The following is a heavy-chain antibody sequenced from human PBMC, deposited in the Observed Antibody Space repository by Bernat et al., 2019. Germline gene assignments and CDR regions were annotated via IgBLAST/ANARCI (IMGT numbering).Heavy chain of an antibody. V-gene: IGHV3-23*04. Sequence: EVQLVESGGGLVQPGGSLRLSCAASGFTFSSHTMTWVRQAPGKGLEWVSGVSGSGGSTYYTDSVKGRFIISRDNFKNTLYLQMNSLRAEDTAEYYCAKGGDYGDDVVYWGQGTLVTVSS. D-gene: IGHD4-17*01. CDR1: GFTFSSHT. CDR2: VSGSGGST. J-gene: IGHJ4*02. CDR3: AKGGDYGDDVVY.